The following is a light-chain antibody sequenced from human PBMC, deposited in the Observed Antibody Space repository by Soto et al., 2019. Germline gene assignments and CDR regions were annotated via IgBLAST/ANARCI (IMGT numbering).Light chain of an antibody. CDR1: QDIRSY. CDR2: AAS. V-gene: IGKV1-9*01. CDR3: QQSNSYPRT. Sequence: DVQMTQSPSSLSASVGDSVTITCRASQDIRSYLAWYQQKRGKAPKPXIYAASTLQSGVPSRFSGSGSGTDFTLTISSLQAEDFATYDCQQSNSYPRTFGQGTKVDIK. J-gene: IGKJ1*01.